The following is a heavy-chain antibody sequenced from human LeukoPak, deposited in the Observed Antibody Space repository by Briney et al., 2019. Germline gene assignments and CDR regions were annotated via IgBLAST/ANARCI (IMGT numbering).Heavy chain of an antibody. J-gene: IGHJ6*03. Sequence: ASVKVSCKVSGYTLTELSMHWVRQAPGKGVEWMGGFDPEDGETIYAQKFQGRVTMNEDTSTDTAYMELSRLRSEDTAVYYCATATESYCSSTSCFPYDYYYMDVWGKGTTVTVSS. V-gene: IGHV1-24*01. D-gene: IGHD2-2*01. CDR3: ATATESYCSSTSCFPYDYYYMDV. CDR1: GYTLTELS. CDR2: FDPEDGET.